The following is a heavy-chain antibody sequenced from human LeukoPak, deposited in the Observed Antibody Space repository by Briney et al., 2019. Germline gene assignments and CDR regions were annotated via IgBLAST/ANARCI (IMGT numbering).Heavy chain of an antibody. Sequence: GRSLRLSCAASGFTFDDYAMHWVRQAPGKGLEWVSGISWNSDSIGYADSVKGRFTISRDNAKNSLYLQMNSLRAEDTALYYCAKGQYSNGLKNFDYWGQGTLVTVSS. CDR1: GFTFDDYA. CDR3: AKGQYSNGLKNFDY. CDR2: ISWNSDSI. D-gene: IGHD6-25*01. J-gene: IGHJ4*02. V-gene: IGHV3-9*01.